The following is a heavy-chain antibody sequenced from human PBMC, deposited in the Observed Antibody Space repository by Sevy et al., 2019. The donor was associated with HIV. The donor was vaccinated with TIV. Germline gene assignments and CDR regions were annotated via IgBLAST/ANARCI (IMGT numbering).Heavy chain of an antibody. CDR1: GFTFSSYA. CDR2: ISGSGGST. V-gene: IGHV3-23*01. CDR3: AKDSRPYGDYHY. D-gene: IGHD4-17*01. J-gene: IGHJ4*02. Sequence: GESLKISCAASGFTFSSYAMSWVRQAPGKGLEWVSAISGSGGSTYYADSVKGRFTISRDNSKNTLYLQMNSLRAEDTAVYYCAKDSRPYGDYHYWGQGTLVTVSS.